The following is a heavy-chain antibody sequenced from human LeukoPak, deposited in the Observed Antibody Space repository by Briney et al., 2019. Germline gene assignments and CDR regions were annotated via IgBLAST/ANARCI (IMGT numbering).Heavy chain of an antibody. CDR2: MNPNSGNT. CDR1: GYTFTSYD. D-gene: IGHD3-22*01. CDR3: ARRKLNSSGYYAP. J-gene: IGHJ5*02. V-gene: IGHV1-8*03. Sequence: ASVKVSCKASGYTFTSYDINWVRQATGQGLEWMGWMNPNSGNTGYAQKFQGRVTITRNTSISTAYMELSSLRSEDTAVYYCARRKLNSSGYYAPWGQGTLVTVSS.